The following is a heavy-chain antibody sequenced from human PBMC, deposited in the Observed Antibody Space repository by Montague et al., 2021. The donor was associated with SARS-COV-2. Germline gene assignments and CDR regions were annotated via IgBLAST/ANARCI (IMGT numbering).Heavy chain of an antibody. D-gene: IGHD3-3*01. CDR1: GVSITSDIYF. J-gene: IGHJ5*02. V-gene: IGHV4-61*02. CDR2: VYPLATX. Sequence: TLSLTCTVSGVSITSDIYFWHWFRQPAGKGLEWIGRVYPLATXXYNPSLRSRLTLAFDTSKNQISLNLTSVTAADAAVYYCAGYDFWSGYTDDLWGPGIRVTVSS. CDR3: AGYDFWSGYTDDL.